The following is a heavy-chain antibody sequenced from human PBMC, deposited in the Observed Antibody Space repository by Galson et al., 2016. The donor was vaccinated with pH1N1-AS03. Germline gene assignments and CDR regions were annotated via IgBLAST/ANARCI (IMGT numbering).Heavy chain of an antibody. CDR2: IWYDGSKK. CDR1: GFTFSSYG. J-gene: IGHJ3*02. V-gene: IGHV3-33*01. Sequence: CAASGFTFSSYGMHWVRQAPGKGLEWVALIWYDGSKKDYADFVRGRFTISRDNSENRVYLQVNRLRAEDTAVYYCVREGISTGYSFDIWVQGTMVTVSS. CDR3: VREGISTGYSFDI. D-gene: IGHD5-12*01.